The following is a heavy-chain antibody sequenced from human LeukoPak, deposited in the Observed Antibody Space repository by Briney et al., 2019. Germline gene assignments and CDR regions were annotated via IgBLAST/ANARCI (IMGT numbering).Heavy chain of an antibody. Sequence: GESLKISCKGSGYSFTSYWIGWVRQMPGKGLEWMEIIYPGDSDTRYSPSFQGQVTISADKSISTAYLQWSSLKASDTAMYYCARRRYYDSSGYHTETIPFAFDIWGQGTMVTVSS. CDR1: GYSFTSYW. CDR2: IYPGDSDT. V-gene: IGHV5-51*01. D-gene: IGHD3-22*01. J-gene: IGHJ3*02. CDR3: ARRRYYDSSGYHTETIPFAFDI.